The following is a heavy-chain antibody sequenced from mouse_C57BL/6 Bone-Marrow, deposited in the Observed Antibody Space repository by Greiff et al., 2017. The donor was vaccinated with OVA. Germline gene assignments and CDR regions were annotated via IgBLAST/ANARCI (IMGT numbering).Heavy chain of an antibody. CDR3: ARLLYGKGYFDY. V-gene: IGHV1-62-2*01. CDR1: GYTFTEYT. Sequence: QVHVKQSGAELVKPGASVKLSCRASGYTFTEYTIHWVKQRSGQGLEWIGWFYPGSGSIKYNEKFKDKATLTADKSSSTVYMELSRLTSEDSAVYFCARLLYGKGYFDYWGQGTTLTVSS. J-gene: IGHJ2*01. D-gene: IGHD2-1*01. CDR2: FYPGSGSI.